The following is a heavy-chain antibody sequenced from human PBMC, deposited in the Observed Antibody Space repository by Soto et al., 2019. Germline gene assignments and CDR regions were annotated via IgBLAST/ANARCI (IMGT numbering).Heavy chain of an antibody. Sequence: QAQLVQSGAEVKKPGASVKVSCKASGYIFTGYYIHWVRQAPGQGLEWMGWIDPNSGGTKYAQKFQGRVTVTRDKSSSTAYMELDRLRSDDTAVYFCAKGTIQGDYYYGPDVWGQGTTVTVSS. CDR3: AKGTIQGDYYYGPDV. J-gene: IGHJ6*02. CDR1: GYIFTGYY. D-gene: IGHD1-1*01. CDR2: IDPNSGGT. V-gene: IGHV1-2*02.